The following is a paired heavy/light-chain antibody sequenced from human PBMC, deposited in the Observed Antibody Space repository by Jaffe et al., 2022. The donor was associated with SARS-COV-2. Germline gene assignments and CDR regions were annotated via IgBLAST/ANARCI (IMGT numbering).Heavy chain of an antibody. Sequence: EVQLVESGGGLVQPGGSLRLSCSASGFTFNYWMHWVRQAPGKGPVWVSRINSDGSRTDYADSVKGRFTISRDNAKNTLYLQMNSLRVEDSAVYYCARERGGGELPIDYWGQGTLVTVSS. CDR3: ARERGGGELPIDY. D-gene: IGHD1-26*01. J-gene: IGHJ4*02. V-gene: IGHV3-74*01. CDR2: INSDGSRT. CDR1: GFTFNYW.
Light chain of an antibody. V-gene: IGKV6-21*01. J-gene: IGKJ4*01. CDR1: QSIGSS. CDR2: YAS. CDR3: HQSRSLPLT. Sequence: EIVLTQSPDFQSVTPKEKVTITCRASQSIGSSLHWYQQKPDQSPKLLIKYASQSFSGVPSRFSGSGSGTDFTLTINSLEAEDAATYYCHQSRSLPLTFGGGTKVEIK.